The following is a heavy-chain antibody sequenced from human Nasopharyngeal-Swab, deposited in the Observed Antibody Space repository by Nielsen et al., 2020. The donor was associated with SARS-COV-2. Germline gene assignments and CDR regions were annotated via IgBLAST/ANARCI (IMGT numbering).Heavy chain of an antibody. CDR2: INHSGST. CDR1: GGSFRGYY. CDR3: ARGGSSSWYYHYYGMDV. V-gene: IGHV4-34*01. J-gene: IGHJ6*02. Sequence: SETLSLTCAVYGGSFRGYYWSWIRQPPGKGLEWIGEINHSGSTNYNPSLKSRVTISVDTSKNQFSLKLSSVTAADTAVYYCARGGSSSWYYHYYGMDVWGQGTTVTVSS. D-gene: IGHD6-13*01.